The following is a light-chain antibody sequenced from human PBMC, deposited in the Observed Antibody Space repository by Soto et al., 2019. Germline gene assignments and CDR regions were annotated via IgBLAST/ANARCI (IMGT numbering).Light chain of an antibody. CDR2: AAS. Sequence: AIQMTQSPSSLSASVGDRVTITCRASQGIRNDLGWYQQKPGKAPKLRIYAASSLQSGVPSRFSGGGAGTEFTLPISSLQPEDFSTYYYLQDYNYPPTFGQGTKVEIK. CDR3: LQDYNYPPT. V-gene: IGKV1-6*01. J-gene: IGKJ1*01. CDR1: QGIRND.